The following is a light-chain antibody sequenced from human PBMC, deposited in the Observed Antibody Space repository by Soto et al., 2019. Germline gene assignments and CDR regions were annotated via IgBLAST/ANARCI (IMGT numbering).Light chain of an antibody. CDR3: QLSQQRSSWPPIA. CDR1: ERMSHS. V-gene: IGKV3-11*01. CDR2: DAS. J-gene: IGKJ5*01. Sequence: DIVLTQSPATLSLSPGNRVTLSCRANERMSHSLAWYQQKPGQAPRILIYDASFRATGIPERFSGSGSGTDFTLSISSLEPEDFAVYYCQLSQQRSSWPPIAFGQGTRLDLK.